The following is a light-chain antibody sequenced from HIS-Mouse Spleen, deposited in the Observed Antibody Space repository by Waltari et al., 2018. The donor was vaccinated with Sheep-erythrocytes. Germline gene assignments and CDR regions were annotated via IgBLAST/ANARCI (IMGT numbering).Light chain of an antibody. CDR3: CSYAGSYNHV. CDR2: DVS. J-gene: IGLJ1*01. V-gene: IGLV2-11*01. CDR1: SRDVGGSNY. Sequence: QSALTQPRSVSGSPGQSVTISCTGTSRDVGGSNYVPWYQQHPGKAPKLMIYDVSKRPSGVPDRFSGSKSGNTASLTISGLQAEDEADYYCCSYAGSYNHVFGTGTKVTVL.